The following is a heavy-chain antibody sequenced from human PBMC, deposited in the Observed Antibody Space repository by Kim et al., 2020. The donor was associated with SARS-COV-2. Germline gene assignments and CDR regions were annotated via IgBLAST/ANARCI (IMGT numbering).Heavy chain of an antibody. V-gene: IGHV3-13*01. D-gene: IGHD6-13*01. Sequence: GGSLRLSCAASGFTFSSYDMHWVRQATGKGLEWVSAIGTAGDTYYPGSVKGRFTISRENAKNSLYLQMNSLRAGDTAVYYCARDRRYSSSWYGGVMYYYYGMDVWGQGTTVTVSS. J-gene: IGHJ6*02. CDR3: ARDRRYSSSWYGGVMYYYYGMDV. CDR1: GFTFSSYD. CDR2: IGTAGDT.